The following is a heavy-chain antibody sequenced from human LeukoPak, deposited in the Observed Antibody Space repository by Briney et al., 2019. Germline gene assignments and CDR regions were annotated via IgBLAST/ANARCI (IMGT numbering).Heavy chain of an antibody. CDR3: AGARYNWNYGDY. J-gene: IGHJ4*02. CDR2: TNPSGGST. CDR1: GYTFTSYY. D-gene: IGHD1-20*01. V-gene: IGHV1-46*01. Sequence: ASVKVSCKASGYTFTSYYMHWVRQAPGQGLEWMGITNPSGGSTSYAQKFQGRVTMTRDTSTSTVYMELSSLRSEDTAVYYCAGARYNWNYGDYWGQGTLVTVSS.